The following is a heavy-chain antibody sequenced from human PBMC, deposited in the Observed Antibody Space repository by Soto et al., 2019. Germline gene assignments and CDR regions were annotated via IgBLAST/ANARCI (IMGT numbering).Heavy chain of an antibody. J-gene: IGHJ6*02. CDR1: GFTFSSYA. V-gene: IGHV3-23*01. D-gene: IGHD2-15*01. CDR2: ISGRGGNT. Sequence: PGGSLRLSCAASGFTFSSYAMSWVRQAPGKGLEWVSTISGRGGNTYYADSVKGRFTISRDNSKNTLYLQMNSLRAEDTAVYYCAKGSDVVVVAATPGMDVWGQGTTVTVSS. CDR3: AKGSDVVVVAATPGMDV.